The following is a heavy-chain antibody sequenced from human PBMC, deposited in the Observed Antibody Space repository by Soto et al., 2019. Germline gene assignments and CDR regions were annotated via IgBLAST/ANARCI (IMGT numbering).Heavy chain of an antibody. J-gene: IGHJ4*02. CDR2: IIAYNGNT. CDR3: ARDMGLAVAAWDY. Sequence: QGLEWMGWIIAYNGNTNYAQRLQGRVTMTTDTSTSTAYMELRSPRSDETAVYYCARDMGLAVAAWDYRGQGTPVPVSS. D-gene: IGHD6-19*01. V-gene: IGHV1-18*01.